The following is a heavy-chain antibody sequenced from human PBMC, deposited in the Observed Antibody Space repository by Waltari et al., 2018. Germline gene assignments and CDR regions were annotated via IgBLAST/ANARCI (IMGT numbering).Heavy chain of an antibody. CDR2: INPNSGGT. J-gene: IGHJ6*02. CDR1: GYTFTGYY. CDR3: ARDTVTTSHYGMDV. D-gene: IGHD4-17*01. V-gene: IGHV1-2*04. Sequence: QVQLVQSGAEVKKPGASVKVSCKASGYTFTGYYMHWVRQAPGQGLEWMGWINPNSGGTNYALKFQGCVTMTRDTSISTAYMELSRLRSDDTAVYYCARDTVTTSHYGMDVWGQGTTVTVSS.